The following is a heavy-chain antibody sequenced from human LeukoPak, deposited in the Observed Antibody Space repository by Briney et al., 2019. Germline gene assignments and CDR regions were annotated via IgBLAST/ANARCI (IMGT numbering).Heavy chain of an antibody. D-gene: IGHD6-13*01. Sequence: SETLSLTCTVSGGSISSYYWSWLRQPPGKGLEWIGYIYYSGGTNYNKYNPSLKSRVTISVDTSKNQFSLNLSSVTAADTALYYCAREGPYSSSSYYFDYWGLGTLVTVSS. CDR1: GGSISSYY. CDR3: AREGPYSSSSYYFDY. CDR2: IYYSGGT. J-gene: IGHJ4*02. V-gene: IGHV4-59*01.